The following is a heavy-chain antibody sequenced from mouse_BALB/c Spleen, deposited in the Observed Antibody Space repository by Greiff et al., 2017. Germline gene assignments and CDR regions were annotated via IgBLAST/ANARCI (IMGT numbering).Heavy chain of an antibody. Sequence: EVKLMESGGGLVQPGGSLKLSCAASGFTFSSYAMSWVRQSPEKRLEWVAEISSGGSYTYYPDTVTGRFTISRDNAKNTLYLEMSSLRSEDTAMYYCARKDAMDYWGQGTSVTVSS. V-gene: IGHV5-9-4*01. CDR3: ARKDAMDY. CDR1: GFTFSSYA. J-gene: IGHJ4*01. CDR2: ISSGGSYT.